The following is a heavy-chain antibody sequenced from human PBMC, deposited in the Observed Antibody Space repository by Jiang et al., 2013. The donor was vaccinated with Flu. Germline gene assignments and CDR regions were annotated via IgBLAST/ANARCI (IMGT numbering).Heavy chain of an antibody. D-gene: IGHD4-17*01. V-gene: IGHV4-30-2*01. CDR3: ARVFRRDSEFGYYHFDS. J-gene: IGHJ4*02. CDR2: INHSGNT. CDR1: GGSINSAGYS. Sequence: AVSGGSINSAGYSWSWIRQTPGKGLELIGYINHSGNTYYNPSLKSRVTISLDRSKTQFSLNLTSVTAADTAIYYCARVFRRDSEFGYYHFDSWSQGTLVSVSS.